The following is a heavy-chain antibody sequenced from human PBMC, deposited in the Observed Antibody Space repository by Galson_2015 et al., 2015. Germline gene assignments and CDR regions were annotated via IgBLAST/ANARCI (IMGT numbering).Heavy chain of an antibody. V-gene: IGHV3-23*01. CDR2: ISGSGGST. J-gene: IGHJ4*02. CDR3: AKDRPLYDYGFY. D-gene: IGHD4-17*01. CDR1: GFTFSSYA. Sequence: SLRLSCAASGFTFSSYAMSWVRQAPGKGLEGVSAISGSGGSTYYADSVKGRFTISRDNSKNTLYLQMNSLRAEDTAVYYCAKDRPLYDYGFYWGQGTLVTVSS.